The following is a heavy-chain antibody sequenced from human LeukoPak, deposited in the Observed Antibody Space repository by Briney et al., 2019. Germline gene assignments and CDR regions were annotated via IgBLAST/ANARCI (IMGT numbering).Heavy chain of an antibody. J-gene: IGHJ4*02. CDR2: VFYSGVT. CDR1: SFSISNGFY. Sequence: SETLSLTCVVSSFSISNGFYWVWIRQPPGKGLEWIGNVFYSGVTYYNPSLMSRVTISVDTSKNQFSLKLNSVTAADTAVYYCARDRGGRTGYASVDFDFWGQGVLVTVSS. V-gene: IGHV4-38-2*02. CDR3: ARDRGGRTGYASVDFDF. D-gene: IGHD5-12*01.